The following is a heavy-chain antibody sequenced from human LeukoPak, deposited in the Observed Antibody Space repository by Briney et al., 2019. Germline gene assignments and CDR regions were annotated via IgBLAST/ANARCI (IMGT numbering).Heavy chain of an antibody. D-gene: IGHD3-3*01. CDR3: ARDRYNIRFLEWSKGGWFDP. Sequence: PGGSLRLSCAASGFTFSSYWMHWVRQAPGKGLVWVSRINSDGSSTSYADSVKGRFTISRDNAKNTLYLQMNSLRAEDTAVYYCARDRYNIRFLEWSKGGWFDPWGQGTLVTVSS. CDR1: GFTFSSYW. V-gene: IGHV3-74*01. CDR2: INSDGSST. J-gene: IGHJ5*02.